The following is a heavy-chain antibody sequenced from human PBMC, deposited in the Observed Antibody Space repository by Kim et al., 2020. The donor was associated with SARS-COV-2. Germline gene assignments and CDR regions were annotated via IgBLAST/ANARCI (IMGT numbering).Heavy chain of an antibody. Sequence: SVKGRFTISRDNSKNTLYLQMNSLRAEDTAVYYCARDGLADCGGDCYLDYWGQGTLVTVSS. D-gene: IGHD2-21*02. CDR3: ARDGLADCGGDCYLDY. V-gene: IGHV3-66*01. J-gene: IGHJ4*02.